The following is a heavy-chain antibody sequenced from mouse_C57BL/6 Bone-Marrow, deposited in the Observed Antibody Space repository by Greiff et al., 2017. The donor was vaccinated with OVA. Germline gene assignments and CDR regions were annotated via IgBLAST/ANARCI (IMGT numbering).Heavy chain of an antibody. J-gene: IGHJ3*01. CDR2: IYPGDGDT. CDR1: GYAFSSSW. V-gene: IGHV1-82*01. CDR3: ARGGNAWFAY. D-gene: IGHD2-1*01. Sequence: VQLQQSGPELVKPGASVKISCKASGYAFSSSWMNWVKQRPGKGLEWIGRIYPGDGDTYYNEKFKGKATLTADKSSSTAYMELRSLTSEDSAVYFCARGGNAWFAYWGQGTLVTVSA.